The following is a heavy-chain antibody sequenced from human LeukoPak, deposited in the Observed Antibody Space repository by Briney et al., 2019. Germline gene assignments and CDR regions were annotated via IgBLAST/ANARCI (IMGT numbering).Heavy chain of an antibody. Sequence: SETLSLTCTVSGGSISSSSYYWGWIRQPPGKGLEWIGSIYYSGGTYYNPSLKSRVTMSVDTSKNQFSLKLRSVTAADTAVYYCARHAIVWVAGTKRVYYFDYWGQGTLVTVSS. CDR3: ARHAIVWVAGTKRVYYFDY. CDR2: IYYSGGT. D-gene: IGHD2-21*01. CDR1: GGSISSSSYY. J-gene: IGHJ4*02. V-gene: IGHV4-39*01.